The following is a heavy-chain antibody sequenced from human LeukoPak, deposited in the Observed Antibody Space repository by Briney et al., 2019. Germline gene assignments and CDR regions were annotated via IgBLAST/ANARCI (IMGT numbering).Heavy chain of an antibody. J-gene: IGHJ5*02. V-gene: IGHV3-48*01. CDR3: ARELGS. CDR1: GFTFSSYS. Sequence: QPGGSLRLSCAASGFTFSSYSMNWVRQAPGKGLEWISYISSSSTTIYYADSVKGRFTISRDDAKNSLYLQMNSLRAEDTAVYYCARELGSWGQGTLVTVSS. CDR2: ISSSSTTI.